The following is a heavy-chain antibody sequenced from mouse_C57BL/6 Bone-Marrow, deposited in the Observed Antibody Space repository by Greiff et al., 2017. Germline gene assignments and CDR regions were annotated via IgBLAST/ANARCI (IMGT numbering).Heavy chain of an antibody. CDR2: IYPGSGST. CDR1: GYTFTSYW. J-gene: IGHJ1*03. V-gene: IGHV1-55*01. CDR3: ARENWEGYYDV. Sequence: QVQLQQPGAELVKPGASVKMSCKASGYTFTSYWITWVKQRPGHGLAWIGDIYPGSGSTNYNEKFKSKATLTVDTSSSTAYMQRSSLSSEDSAVYYSARENWEGYYDVWGTGTTVTVST. D-gene: IGHD4-1*01.